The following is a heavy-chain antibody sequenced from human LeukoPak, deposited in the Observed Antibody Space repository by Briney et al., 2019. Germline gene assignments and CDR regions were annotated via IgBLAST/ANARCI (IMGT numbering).Heavy chain of an antibody. Sequence: LRLSCAASGFTFSDYYMSWIRQPPGKGLEWIGEINHSGSTNYSPSLKSRVTISVDTSKNQSSLKLSSVTAADTAVYYCARGISYYYDSGGYYSDYWGQGTLVTVSS. J-gene: IGHJ4*02. CDR2: INHSGST. CDR3: ARGISYYYDSGGYYSDY. V-gene: IGHV4-34*01. CDR1: GFTFSDYY. D-gene: IGHD3-22*01.